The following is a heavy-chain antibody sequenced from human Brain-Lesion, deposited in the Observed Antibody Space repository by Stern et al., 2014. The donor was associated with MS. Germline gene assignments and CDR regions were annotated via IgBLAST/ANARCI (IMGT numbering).Heavy chain of an antibody. CDR3: AGEEDIRYCSGGSCTGNWFDP. V-gene: IGHV4-39*01. D-gene: IGHD2-15*01. J-gene: IGHJ5*02. Sequence: QVQLQESGPGLVKPSETLSLTCTVAGGSVSSTSYAWAWIRQPPGKGLAWIGTIYYSGNTYYSPSLKSRLTISLDTPKNQFSPQLGSVTAADTAVYYCAGEEDIRYCSGGSCTGNWFDPWGQGTLVTVSS. CDR2: IYYSGNT. CDR1: GGSVSSTSYA.